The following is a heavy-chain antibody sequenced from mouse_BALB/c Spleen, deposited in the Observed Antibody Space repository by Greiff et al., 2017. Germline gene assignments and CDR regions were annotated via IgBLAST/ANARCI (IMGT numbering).Heavy chain of an antibody. Sequence: VQLKQSGAELVKPGASVKLSCTASGFNIKDTYMHWVKQRPEQGLEWIGRIDPANGNTKYDPKFQGKATITADTSSNTAYLQLSSLTSEDTAVYYCARLVNYYGSMDYWGQGTSVTVSS. CDR1: GFNIKDTY. V-gene: IGHV14-3*02. CDR2: IDPANGNT. D-gene: IGHD1-1*01. J-gene: IGHJ4*01. CDR3: ARLVNYYGSMDY.